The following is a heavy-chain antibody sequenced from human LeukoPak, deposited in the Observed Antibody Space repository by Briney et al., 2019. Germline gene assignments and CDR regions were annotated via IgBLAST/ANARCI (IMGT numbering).Heavy chain of an antibody. CDR2: ISSSSSYI. V-gene: IGHV3-21*01. J-gene: IGHJ6*03. CDR1: GFTFSSYS. D-gene: IGHD5-24*01. Sequence: GGSLRLSCAASGFTFSSYSMNWVRQAPGEGLEWVSSISSSSSYIYYADSVKGRFTISRDNAKNSLYLQMNSLRAEDTAVYYCARDRREHYYYYYMDVWGEGTTVTVSS. CDR3: ARDRREHYYYYYMDV.